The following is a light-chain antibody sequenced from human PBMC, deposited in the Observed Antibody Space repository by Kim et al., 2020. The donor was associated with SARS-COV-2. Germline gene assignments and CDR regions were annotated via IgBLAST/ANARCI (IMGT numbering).Light chain of an antibody. CDR1: SGHSSYA. CDR3: QTWGTGMV. J-gene: IGLJ3*02. Sequence: QPVLTQSPSASASLGASVKLTCTLSSGHSSYAIAWHQQQPEKGPRYLMKLNSDGSHSKGDGIPDRFSSSSSGAERYLSISSLQSEDEADYYWQTWGTGMVFGGGTQLTVL. V-gene: IGLV4-69*01. CDR2: LNSDGSH.